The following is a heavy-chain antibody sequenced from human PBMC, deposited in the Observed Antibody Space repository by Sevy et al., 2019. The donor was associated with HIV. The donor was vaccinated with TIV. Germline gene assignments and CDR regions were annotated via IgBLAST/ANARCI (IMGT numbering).Heavy chain of an antibody. J-gene: IGHJ4*02. CDR2: ISWNSGAI. CDR3: AKDSGYCYSSIDF. CDR1: EFIFDDYA. D-gene: IGHD5-18*01. V-gene: IGHV3-9*01. Sequence: GGSLRLSCAASEFIFDDYAMHWVRQVPGRGLQWVSGISWNSGAIDYADSVKGRFTMSRDNAKNSLYLQMNNRRLEDTALYYCAKDSGYCYSSIDFWGQGTLVTVSS.